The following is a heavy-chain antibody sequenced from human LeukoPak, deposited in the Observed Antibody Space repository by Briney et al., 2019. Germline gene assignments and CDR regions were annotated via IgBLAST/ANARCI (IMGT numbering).Heavy chain of an antibody. J-gene: IGHJ4*02. V-gene: IGHV3-21*01. CDR1: GFAFSIYS. Sequence: GGSLRLSCGASGFAFSIYSMNWVRQAPGKGLEWVSSISSSSSYIYYADSVKGRFTISRDNAKNSLFLQMNSLRAEDTAVYYCARDLGATVTYYYFDYWGQGTLVTVSS. CDR3: ARDLGATVTYYYFDY. CDR2: ISSSSSYI. D-gene: IGHD4-17*01.